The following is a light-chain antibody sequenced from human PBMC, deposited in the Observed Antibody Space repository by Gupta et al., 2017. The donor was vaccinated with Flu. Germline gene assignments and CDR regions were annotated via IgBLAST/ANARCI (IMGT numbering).Light chain of an antibody. CDR1: QSVSSY. CDR2: DAS. V-gene: IGKV3-11*01. CDR3: RQRGNWPPT. Sequence: EIVLTQSPATLSLSPGERATLPCRASQSVSSYLAWYQQKPGQAPRLLIYDASNKATGIPARFSGSGSGTDFTRTISSLEPEDFAVYYCRQRGNWPPTFGGGTKVEIK. J-gene: IGKJ4*01.